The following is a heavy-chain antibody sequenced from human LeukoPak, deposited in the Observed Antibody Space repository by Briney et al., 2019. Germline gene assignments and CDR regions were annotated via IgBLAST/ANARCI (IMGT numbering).Heavy chain of an antibody. CDR3: AKGATAAAAPGY. V-gene: IGHV3-23*01. CDR1: GFTFSSYA. D-gene: IGHD6-13*01. Sequence: PGGSLRLSCAASGFTFSSYAMTWVRQAPGKGLEWVSGTSGSGASRYYADSAKGRFTISRDNSKNTLYLQMNSLRAEDTAVYYCAKGATAAAAPGYWGQGTLVTVSS. J-gene: IGHJ4*02. CDR2: TSGSGASR.